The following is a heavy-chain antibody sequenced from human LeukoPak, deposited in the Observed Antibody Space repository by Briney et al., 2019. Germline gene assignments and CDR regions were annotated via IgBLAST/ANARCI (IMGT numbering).Heavy chain of an antibody. CDR3: ARAGYSGYDFSV. CDR1: GVFINSNTYS. V-gene: IGHV4-39*07. CDR2: ISYTGNT. Sequence: SETLSLTCTVSGVFINSNTYSWGWIRQPPGGGLEWIGTISYTGNTYYNSSLKSRLTISVDTSKTQFSLKLSSVTATDTAVYYCARAGYSGYDFSVWGKGTTVTVSS. J-gene: IGHJ6*04. D-gene: IGHD5-12*01.